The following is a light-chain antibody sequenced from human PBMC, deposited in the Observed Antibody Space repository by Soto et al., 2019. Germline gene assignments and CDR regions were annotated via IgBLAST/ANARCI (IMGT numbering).Light chain of an antibody. J-gene: IGLJ3*02. CDR1: TGAVTSGHF. CDR2: ATA. V-gene: IGLV7-46*01. CDR3: MLTYSGPWV. Sequence: QSVVTQEPSLTVSPGGTVTLTCGSSTGAVTSGHFAYWFQQKPGQAPRILIYATANKHSWTPARFSGSLLGGKAALTLSGAQPEDDADYYCMLTYSGPWVCGGGTKLTVL.